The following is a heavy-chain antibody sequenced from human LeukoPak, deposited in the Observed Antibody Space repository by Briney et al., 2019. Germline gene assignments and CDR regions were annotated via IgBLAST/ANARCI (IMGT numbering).Heavy chain of an antibody. CDR1: GFTFDDYA. V-gene: IGHV3-9*01. CDR3: AKDRFGGVIGNFDY. Sequence: GRSLRLSCAASGFTFDDYAMHWVWQAPGKGLEWVSGISWNSGSIGYADSVKGRFTISRDNAKNSLYLQMNSLRAEDTALYYCAKDRFGGVIGNFDYWGQGTLVTVSS. J-gene: IGHJ4*02. D-gene: IGHD3-16*02. CDR2: ISWNSGSI.